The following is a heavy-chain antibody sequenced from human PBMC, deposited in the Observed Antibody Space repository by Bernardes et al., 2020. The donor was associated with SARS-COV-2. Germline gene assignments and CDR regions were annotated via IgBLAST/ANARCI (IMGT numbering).Heavy chain of an antibody. D-gene: IGHD3-3*01. CDR2: IVVGSGNT. Sequence: SVKVSCKASGYTFTGYYMHWVRQARGQRLEWIGWIVVGSGNTNYAQKFQERVTITRDMSTSTAYMELSSLRSEDTAVYYCAAGPPRRITIFAGVWGQGTTVTVSS. CDR3: AAGPPRRITIFAGV. CDR1: GYTFTGYY. J-gene: IGHJ6*02. V-gene: IGHV1-58*02.